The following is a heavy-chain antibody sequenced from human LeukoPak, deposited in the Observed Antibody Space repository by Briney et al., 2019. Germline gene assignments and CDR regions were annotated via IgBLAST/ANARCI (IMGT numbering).Heavy chain of an antibody. CDR1: GGSISSYY. V-gene: IGHV4-59*01. CDR2: IYYSGST. CDR3: ARVRPTWSIAARLDFDY. J-gene: IGHJ4*02. D-gene: IGHD6-6*01. Sequence: SETLSLTCTVSGGSISSYYWSWIRQPPGKGLEWIGYIYYSGSTNYNPSLKSRVTISVDTSKNQFSLKLSSVTAADTAVYYCARVRPTWSIAARLDFDYWGQGTLVTVSS.